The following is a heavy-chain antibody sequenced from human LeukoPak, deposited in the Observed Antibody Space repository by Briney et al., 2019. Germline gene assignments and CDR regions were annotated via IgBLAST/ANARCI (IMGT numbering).Heavy chain of an antibody. V-gene: IGHV1-18*01. CDR1: GYTFTNNG. J-gene: IGHJ4*02. Sequence: GASVKVSCKASGYTFTNNGISWVRQAPGQGLEWMGWISTSNGNTNYADNFQGRLTLTTESSTSTAYMELRSLTSDDTAVYYCATDGGPYCASDCYPGDYWGQGTLVTVSS. CDR3: ATDGGPYCASDCYPGDY. D-gene: IGHD2-21*02. CDR2: ISTSNGNT.